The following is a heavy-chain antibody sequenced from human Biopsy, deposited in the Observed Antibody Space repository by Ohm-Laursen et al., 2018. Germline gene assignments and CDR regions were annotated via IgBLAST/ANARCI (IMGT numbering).Heavy chain of an antibody. CDR1: GYSLIELS. D-gene: IGHD1-1*01. V-gene: IGHV1-24*01. CDR2: FDLDDGET. Sequence: ASVKVSCKFSGYSLIELSMYWVRQAPGKGLEWMGSFDLDDGETINVQRFQGRVTMTADTSTDTAYMEMSGLRSDDTAVYYCATNIRGGELEPWKGHYYGMDVWGLGTTVTVSS. CDR3: ATNIRGGELEPWKGHYYGMDV. J-gene: IGHJ6*02.